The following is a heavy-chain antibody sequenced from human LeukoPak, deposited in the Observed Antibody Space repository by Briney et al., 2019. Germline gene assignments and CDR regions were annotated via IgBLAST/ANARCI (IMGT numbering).Heavy chain of an antibody. D-gene: IGHD3-10*01. CDR2: FDPEDGET. J-gene: IGHJ4*02. CDR1: GYTLTELS. V-gene: IGHV1-24*01. Sequence: ASVKVSFMVSGYTLTELSMHWVRQAPGKGLEWVGGFDPEDGETIYAQKFQGRVTMTEDTSTDTAYMDLSSLRSEDTAVYYCATDRAISMVWIFVFWGQGTLVTVSS. CDR3: ATDRAISMVWIFVF.